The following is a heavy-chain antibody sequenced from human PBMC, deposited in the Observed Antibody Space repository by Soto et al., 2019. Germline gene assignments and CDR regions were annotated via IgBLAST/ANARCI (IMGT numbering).Heavy chain of an antibody. V-gene: IGHV3-30*18. Sequence: VQLVESGGGVVQPGRSLRLSCAASGFTFSTYGMHWVRQAPGKGLEWVAVISYDGSNKYNADSVKVRFTISRDNSKNTLYLQMNSLRAEDTAVYYCAKPIVNYDILTPHETFDIWGQGTMVTVSS. CDR2: ISYDGSNK. J-gene: IGHJ3*02. CDR1: GFTFSTYG. CDR3: AKPIVNYDILTPHETFDI. D-gene: IGHD3-9*01.